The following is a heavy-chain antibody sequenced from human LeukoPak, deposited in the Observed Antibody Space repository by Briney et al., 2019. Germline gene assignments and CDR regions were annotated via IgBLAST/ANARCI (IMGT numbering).Heavy chain of an antibody. Sequence: PSETLSLTCTVSGGSISSYYWSWIRQPPGKGLEWIGYIYYSGSTNYNPSLKSRVTISVDTSKNQFSLKLSSVTAADTAVYYCARVHPPQYSSGWYGGYYFDYWGRGTLVTVSS. V-gene: IGHV4-59*01. CDR2: IYYSGST. CDR1: GGSISSYY. CDR3: ARVHPPQYSSGWYGGYYFDY. J-gene: IGHJ4*02. D-gene: IGHD6-19*01.